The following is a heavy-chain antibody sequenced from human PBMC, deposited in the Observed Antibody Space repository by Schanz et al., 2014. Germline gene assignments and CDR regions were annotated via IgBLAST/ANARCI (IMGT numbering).Heavy chain of an antibody. J-gene: IGHJ4*02. V-gene: IGHV4-59*08. Sequence: QVQLQESGPGLVKPSETLSLTCTVSGDSIGTYQWSWIRQPPGKGLEWIGYVYHSGVTTYKSSLKSRVSITVDTIKNHFSLKLNSVTAADTAVYYCARSTYDFWSAFDYWGQGILVAVSS. CDR3: ARSTYDFWSAFDY. D-gene: IGHD3-3*01. CDR1: GDSIGTYQ. CDR2: VYHSGVT.